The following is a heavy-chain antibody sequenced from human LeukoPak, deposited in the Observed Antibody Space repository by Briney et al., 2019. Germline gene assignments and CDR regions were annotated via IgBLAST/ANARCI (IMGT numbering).Heavy chain of an antibody. CDR1: GFTFSSYA. D-gene: IGHD6-19*01. Sequence: GRSLRLSCAASGFTFSSYAMHWVRQAPGKGLEWVAVISYDGSNKYYADSVKGRSTISRDNSKNTLYLQMNSLRAEDTAVYYCARDGLALDYWGQGTLVTVSS. V-gene: IGHV3-30*04. CDR2: ISYDGSNK. J-gene: IGHJ4*02. CDR3: ARDGLALDY.